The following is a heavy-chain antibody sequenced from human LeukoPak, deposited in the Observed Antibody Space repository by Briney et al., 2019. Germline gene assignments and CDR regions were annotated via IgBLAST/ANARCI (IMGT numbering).Heavy chain of an antibody. CDR1: GYTLSGYY. D-gene: IGHD3-22*01. CDR2: INPNNGGT. V-gene: IGHV1-2*06. J-gene: IGHJ3*02. CDR3: AGEDNSSGYRPFDI. Sequence: ASVKVSCKASGYTLSGYYIHWVRQAPGQGLEWMGRINPNNGGTNYAQKFQGRVTMSRDMSMSTAYMELSRLRSDDTAVYYCAGEDNSSGYRPFDIWGQGKMVTVPS.